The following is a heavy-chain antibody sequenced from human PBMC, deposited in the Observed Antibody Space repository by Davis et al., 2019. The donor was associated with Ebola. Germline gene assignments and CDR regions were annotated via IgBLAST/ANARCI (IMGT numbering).Heavy chain of an antibody. CDR3: ATLRRTITGMDDGFDI. CDR1: GNSFSSYW. D-gene: IGHD1-20*01. CDR2: IYTGDSDT. J-gene: IGHJ3*02. Sequence: GESLKISCKDSGNSFSSYWIGWVRQMPGKGLEWMGIIYTGDSDTRYSPSFRGQVTISAGKSIKTAFLQWSSLKASDTAIYYCATLRRTITGMDDGFDIWGQGTMVTVSS. V-gene: IGHV5-51*01.